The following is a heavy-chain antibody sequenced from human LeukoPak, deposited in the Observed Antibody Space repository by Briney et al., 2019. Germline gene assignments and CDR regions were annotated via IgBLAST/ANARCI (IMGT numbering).Heavy chain of an antibody. CDR2: IKQDGSEK. D-gene: IGHD5-12*01. Sequence: GRSLRLSCAASGFTFSSYWMSWVRQAPGKGLEWVANIKQDGSEKYYVDSVKGRFTISRDNAKNSLYLQMNSLRAEDTAVYYCARVGGYSGYGGDYWGQGTLVTVSS. J-gene: IGHJ4*02. CDR3: ARVGGYSGYGGDY. CDR1: GFTFSSYW. V-gene: IGHV3-7*01.